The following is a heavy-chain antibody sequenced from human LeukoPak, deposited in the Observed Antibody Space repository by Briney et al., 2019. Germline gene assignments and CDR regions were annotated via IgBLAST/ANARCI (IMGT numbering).Heavy chain of an antibody. Sequence: GGSLRLSCVVSGFTFSSYAMSWVRQAPGKGLEWVSGISGSGGSTYYADSVKGRFTISRDNSKNTLYLQMNSLRAEDTAVYYCARDGGVASNWFDPWGQGTLVTVSS. D-gene: IGHD3-16*01. CDR2: ISGSGGST. V-gene: IGHV3-23*01. J-gene: IGHJ5*02. CDR1: GFTFSSYA. CDR3: ARDGGVASNWFDP.